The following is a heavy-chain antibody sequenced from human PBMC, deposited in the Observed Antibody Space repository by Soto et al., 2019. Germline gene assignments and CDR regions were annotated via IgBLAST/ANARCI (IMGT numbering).Heavy chain of an antibody. CDR1: GGTFSSYA. J-gene: IGHJ6*02. CDR2: VIPIFGTA. Sequence: QVQLVQSGAEVKKPGSSVKVSCKASGGTFSSYAISWVRQAPGQGLEWMGGVIPIFGTANYAQKFQGRVTITADETTSTAYMELSSLRSEDTAVYYCAGDGGGCSSTSCYHYYYGMDVWGQGTTVTVSS. D-gene: IGHD2-2*01. CDR3: AGDGGGCSSTSCYHYYYGMDV. V-gene: IGHV1-69*01.